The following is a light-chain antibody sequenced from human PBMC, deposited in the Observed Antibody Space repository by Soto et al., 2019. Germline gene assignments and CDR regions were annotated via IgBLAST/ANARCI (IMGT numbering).Light chain of an antibody. CDR1: SSNIGNNY. J-gene: IGLJ2*01. V-gene: IGLV1-47*02. CDR2: SNK. CDR3: AVWGEGMNVV. Sequence: QSVLPQPPSASGTPGQRVTISCSGSSSNIGNNYVYWYQHLPGTAPQLLIYSNKHQPSGVPDRFCASKSGSSASLAISRLWSEDEADYYFAVWGEGMNVVFGGGTKVPVL.